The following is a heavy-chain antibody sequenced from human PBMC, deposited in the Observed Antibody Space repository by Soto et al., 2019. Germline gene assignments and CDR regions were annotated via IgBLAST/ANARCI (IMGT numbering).Heavy chain of an antibody. CDR3: ARTLRSSIPYHLYGMDV. V-gene: IGHV2-70*04. CDR1: GFSLSTSGMR. D-gene: IGHD6-6*01. J-gene: IGHJ6*02. CDR2: IDWDDDK. Sequence: SGPTLVNPTQTLTLTCTFSGFSLSTSGMRVSWIRQPPGKALEWLARIDWDDDKFYSTSLKTRLTISKDTSKTQVVLTMTNMDTVDTAQFYWARTLRSSIPYHLYGMDVCGQAPSGTVS.